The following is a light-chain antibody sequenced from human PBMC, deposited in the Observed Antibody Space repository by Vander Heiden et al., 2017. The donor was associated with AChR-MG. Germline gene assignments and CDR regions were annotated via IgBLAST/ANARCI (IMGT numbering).Light chain of an antibody. Sequence: DIVLTQSPATLSWSAGERATLSCTACQSVGTSLVWIQQRPGQAPRLLIYDVATRAPGIPVRFSGSGSGTDFTLATSILEPEDSAVYYCQHRKKWPRTFGQGTKVEVK. CDR3: QHRKKWPRT. CDR1: QSVGTS. CDR2: DVA. V-gene: IGKV3-11*01. J-gene: IGKJ1*01.